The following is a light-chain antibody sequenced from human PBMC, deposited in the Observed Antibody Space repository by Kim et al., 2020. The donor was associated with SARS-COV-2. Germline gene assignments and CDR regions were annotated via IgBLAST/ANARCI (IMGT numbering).Light chain of an antibody. Sequence: EIVMTQSPATLSVSPGERATLSCRASQSVSSSLAWYQQKPGQAPRFLIYGASTRATGIPARFSGSGSGTEFTLTISSLQSEDFAVYYCQQYNNWPRTYGQGTKVDIK. CDR3: QQYNNWPRT. J-gene: IGKJ1*01. CDR1: QSVSSS. CDR2: GAS. V-gene: IGKV3-15*01.